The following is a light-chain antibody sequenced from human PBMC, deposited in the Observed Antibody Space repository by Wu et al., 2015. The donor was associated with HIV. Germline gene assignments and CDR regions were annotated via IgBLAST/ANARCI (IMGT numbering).Light chain of an antibody. V-gene: IGKV1-5*03. J-gene: IGKJ1*01. CDR2: WAS. CDR3: QQYSSYSAWT. CDR1: ESLNNR. Sequence: DIQMTQSPSTLSASVGERVTMTCRASESLNNRLAWYQQKPGKAPQLLIYWASSLERGAPSRFSGSGSETEFTLTITSLQPDDFATYYCQQYSSYSAWTSGLGTKVEIK.